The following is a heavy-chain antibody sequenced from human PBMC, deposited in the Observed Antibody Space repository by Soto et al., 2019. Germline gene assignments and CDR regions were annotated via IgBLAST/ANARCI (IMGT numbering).Heavy chain of an antibody. Sequence: SETLSLTCTVSGGSISSGGYYWSWIRQHPGKGLEWIGYIYYSGSTYYNPSLKSRVTISVDTSKNQFSLKLSSVTAADTAVYYCARSISSILDYWRQGSLGTVS. D-gene: IGHD3-9*01. CDR2: IYYSGST. CDR3: ARSISSILDY. CDR1: GGSISSGGYY. J-gene: IGHJ4*02. V-gene: IGHV4-31*03.